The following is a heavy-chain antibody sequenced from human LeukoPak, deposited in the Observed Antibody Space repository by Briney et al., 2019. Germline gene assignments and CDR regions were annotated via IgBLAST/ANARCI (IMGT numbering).Heavy chain of an antibody. CDR2: ISGSGGST. D-gene: IGHD6-6*01. CDR1: GFTFSSYA. V-gene: IGHV3-23*01. Sequence: GGSLRLSCAVSGFTFSSYAMSWVRQAPGKGLEWVSGISGSGGSTYYADSVKGRFTISRDNSKNTLYLQMNSLRVEDTAVYYCASRKEYSTSSVYYWGQGTLVTVSS. CDR3: ASRKEYSTSSVYY. J-gene: IGHJ4*02.